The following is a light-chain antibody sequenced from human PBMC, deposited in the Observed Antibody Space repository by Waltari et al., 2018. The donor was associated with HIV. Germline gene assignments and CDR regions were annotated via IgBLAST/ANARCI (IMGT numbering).Light chain of an antibody. V-gene: IGKV1-16*02. CDR3: QQYNTYPLT. CDR2: AAS. J-gene: IGKJ4*01. CDR1: QGIKNY. Sequence: DIQMTQSPSSLSASVGDRVTITCRASQGIKNYLAWYQQRPGTAPKSLIYAASSLQSGVPSKFSGSGSGTDFTLTISSLQPEDFATYYCQQYNTYPLTFGGGTKVEIK.